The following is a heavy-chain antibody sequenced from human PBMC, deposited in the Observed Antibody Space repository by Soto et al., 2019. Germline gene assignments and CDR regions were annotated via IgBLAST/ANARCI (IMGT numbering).Heavy chain of an antibody. J-gene: IGHJ3*02. V-gene: IGHV3-30*18. CDR3: AKGDYGDYGWSAFDI. CDR2: ISYDGSNK. CDR1: GFTFSSYG. Sequence: QVQLVESGGGVVQPGRSLRLSCAASGFTFSSYGMHWVRQAPGKGLEWVAVISYDGSNKYYADSVKGRFTISRDNSKNQLYLQMNSRRAEDTAVYYCAKGDYGDYGWSAFDIWGQGTMVTVSS. D-gene: IGHD4-17*01.